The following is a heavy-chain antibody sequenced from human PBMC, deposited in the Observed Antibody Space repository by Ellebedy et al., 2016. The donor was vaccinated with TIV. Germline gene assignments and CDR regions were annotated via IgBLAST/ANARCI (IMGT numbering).Heavy chain of an antibody. CDR3: ARGRRFFYYYGMDV. CDR1: GWSSSAYS. Sequence: MPSETLSLTCAVYGWSSSAYSWSWIRQSPGKGLEWIGEINHSGSTNYTPSLKSRVTISVDTSKNQFSLKLRSVTAADTAVYYCARGRRFFYYYGMDVWGQGTTVTVSS. CDR2: INHSGST. J-gene: IGHJ6*02. D-gene: IGHD3-3*01. V-gene: IGHV4-34*01.